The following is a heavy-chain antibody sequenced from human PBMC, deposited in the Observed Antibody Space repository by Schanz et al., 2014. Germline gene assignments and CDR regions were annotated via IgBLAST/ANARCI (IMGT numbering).Heavy chain of an antibody. Sequence: VQLLDSGGGLVQPGGSLRLSCAASGFTFSTYAMSWVRQAPGKGLEWVALISNDGSIKYYADSVEGRFTISRDNSRNTLYQQMNSLRAEDTAVYYCARYSRPDYDFLTAYYSIDYWGQGTLVTVSS. CDR2: ISNDGSIK. D-gene: IGHD3-9*01. V-gene: IGHV3-30-3*01. CDR3: ARYSRPDYDFLTAYYSIDY. J-gene: IGHJ4*02. CDR1: GFTFSTYA.